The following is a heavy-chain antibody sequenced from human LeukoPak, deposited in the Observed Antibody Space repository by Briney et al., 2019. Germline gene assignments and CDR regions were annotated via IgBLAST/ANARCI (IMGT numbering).Heavy chain of an antibody. CDR2: INHSGST. V-gene: IGHV4-34*01. CDR3: ARGPVPAPFRYYYYGMDV. D-gene: IGHD2-2*01. Sequence: PSETLSLTCAVYGGSFSGYYWSWIRQPPGKGLEWIGEINHSGSTNYNPSLKSRVTISVDTSKNQFSLKLSSVTAADTAVYYCARGPVPAPFRYYYYGMDVWGQGTTVTVSS. CDR1: GGSFSGYY. J-gene: IGHJ6*02.